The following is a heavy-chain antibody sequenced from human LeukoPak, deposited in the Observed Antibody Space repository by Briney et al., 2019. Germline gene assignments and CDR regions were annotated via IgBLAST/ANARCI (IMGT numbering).Heavy chain of an antibody. J-gene: IGHJ4*02. CDR3: ARSFWSGYPFDY. V-gene: IGHV4-59*12. CDR2: IYHSGST. CDR1: GGSMSNYY. Sequence: SETLSLTCTVSGGSMSNYYWSWIRQPPGKGLEWIGYIYHSGSTYYNPSLKSRVTISVDRSKNQFSLKLSSVTAADTAVYYCARSFWSGYPFDYWGQGTLVTVSS. D-gene: IGHD3-3*01.